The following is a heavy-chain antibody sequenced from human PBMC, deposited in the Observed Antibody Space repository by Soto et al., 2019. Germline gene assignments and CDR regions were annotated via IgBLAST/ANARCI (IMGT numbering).Heavy chain of an antibody. Sequence: QVQLQESGPGLVKPSETLSLTCTVSGGSISSYYWSWIRQPPGKGLEWIGYIYYSGSTNYNPSHKSRVTISVDTSKNQFSLKLSSVTAADTAVYYCARTAAGYWYFDLWGRGTLVTVSS. V-gene: IGHV4-59*08. J-gene: IGHJ2*01. CDR3: ARTAAGYWYFDL. CDR1: GGSISSYY. D-gene: IGHD6-13*01. CDR2: IYYSGST.